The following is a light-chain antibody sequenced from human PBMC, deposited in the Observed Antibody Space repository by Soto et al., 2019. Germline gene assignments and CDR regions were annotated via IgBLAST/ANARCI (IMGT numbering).Light chain of an antibody. J-gene: IGKJ2*01. Sequence: EIVLTQSPGTLSLSLGERATLSCRASQSVSSKLAWYQQKPGQAPRVLIYGASSRATGIPDRFGGSGSGTDFTLTISRLEPEDVAVYYCQQYGGSPRTFGQGTKLEI. CDR3: QQYGGSPRT. CDR1: QSVSSK. V-gene: IGKV3-20*01. CDR2: GAS.